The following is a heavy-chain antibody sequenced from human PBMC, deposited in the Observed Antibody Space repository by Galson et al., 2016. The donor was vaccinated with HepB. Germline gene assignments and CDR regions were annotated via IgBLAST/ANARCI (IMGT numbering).Heavy chain of an antibody. J-gene: IGHJ1*01. V-gene: IGHV3-23*01. D-gene: IGHD1-1*01. CDR2: ITGSGDFT. Sequence: FLRLSCAGSGFTFSSYAMTWVRQAPGKGLEWVSSITGSGDFTNFADSVKGRFTVSRDNSKNTLYLEMNSLRAEDTAVYYCAKDDGGSLLTTAESWGQGTLVTVSS. CDR1: GFTFSSYA. CDR3: AKDDGGSLLTTAES.